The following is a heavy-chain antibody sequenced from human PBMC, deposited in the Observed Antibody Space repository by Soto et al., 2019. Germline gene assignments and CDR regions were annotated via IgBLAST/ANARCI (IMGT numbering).Heavy chain of an antibody. J-gene: IGHJ6*02. V-gene: IGHV1-18*01. CDR2: ISAYNGNT. D-gene: IGHD2-2*01. CDR3: ARDRGNYCSSTSCSRMDV. Sequence: QVQLVQSGAEVKKPGASVKVSCKASGYTFTSYGISWVRQAPGQGLEWMGWISAYNGNTNYAQKLQGRVTMTTDTSTSTAYMELRSLRSHDTAVYYCARDRGNYCSSTSCSRMDVWGQGTTVTVSS. CDR1: GYTFTSYG.